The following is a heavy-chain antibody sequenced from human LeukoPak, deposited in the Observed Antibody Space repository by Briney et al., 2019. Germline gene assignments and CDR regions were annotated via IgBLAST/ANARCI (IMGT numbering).Heavy chain of an antibody. D-gene: IGHD3-10*01. Sequence: GGSLRLSCAASGFTFSSYSMNWVRQAPGKGLEWVSSISSSSSYIYYADSVKGRFTISRDNAKNPLYLQMNSLRAEDTAVYYSARDGDGSGSYFDENVFEDWFDPWGQGTLVTVSS. CDR2: ISSSSSYI. CDR1: GFTFSSYS. CDR3: ARDGDGSGSYFDENVFEDWFDP. J-gene: IGHJ5*02. V-gene: IGHV3-21*01.